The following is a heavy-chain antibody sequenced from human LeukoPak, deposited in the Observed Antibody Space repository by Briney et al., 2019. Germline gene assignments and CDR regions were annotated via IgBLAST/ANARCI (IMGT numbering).Heavy chain of an antibody. CDR1: GYTFTGYY. V-gene: IGHV1-2*02. D-gene: IGHD1-26*01. J-gene: IGHJ4*02. CDR2: INPNSGGT. Sequence: ASVTVSCKASGYTFTGYYMHWVRQAPGQGLEWMGWINPNSGGTNYAQKFQGRVTMTRDTSISTAYMELSRLRSDDTAVYYCARDLSPKVGATHHWGQGTLVTVSS. CDR3: ARDLSPKVGATHH.